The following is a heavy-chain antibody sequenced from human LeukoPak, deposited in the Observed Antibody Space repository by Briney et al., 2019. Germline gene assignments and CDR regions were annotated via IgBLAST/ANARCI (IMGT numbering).Heavy chain of an antibody. CDR2: ISSSSSYI. D-gene: IGHD6-6*01. CDR3: ARVRYSSSRQPFDY. CDR1: GFTFSSYS. V-gene: IGHV3-21*01. J-gene: IGHJ4*02. Sequence: GGSLRLSCAASGFTFSSYSMNWVRQAPGKGLGWVSSISSSSSYIYYADSVKGRFTISRDNAKNSLYLQMNSLRAEDTAVYYCARVRYSSSRQPFDYWGQGTLVTVSS.